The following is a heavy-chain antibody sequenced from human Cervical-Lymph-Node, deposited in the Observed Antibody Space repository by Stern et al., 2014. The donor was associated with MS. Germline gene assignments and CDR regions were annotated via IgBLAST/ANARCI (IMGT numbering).Heavy chain of an antibody. CDR2: INLSDGAT. Sequence: VQLVESGAEVKKPGASVTVSCRTSGYTFIDYYIHWVRQAPGQGLEWMGIINLSDGATTYAQKFQGRVTMTRDTSTNTAYMQLGSLTSEDTAVFFCAREGADNDAFDVCGQGTMVTVSS. J-gene: IGHJ3*01. CDR3: AREGADNDAFDV. D-gene: IGHD1-26*01. V-gene: IGHV1-46*03. CDR1: GYTFIDYY.